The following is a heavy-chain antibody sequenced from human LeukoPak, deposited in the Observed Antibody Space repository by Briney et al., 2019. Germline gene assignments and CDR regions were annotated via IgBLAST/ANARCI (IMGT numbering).Heavy chain of an antibody. V-gene: IGHV4-4*02. CDR2: ISHDGTT. CDR1: GGPIDITNY. CDR3: TRENRPYCPFAF. J-gene: IGHJ4*02. D-gene: IGHD2-15*01. Sequence: SETLSLTCGVSGGPIDITNYWSWVRQAPGKGLEWIGEISHDGTTNYNESLRSRVAMSLDRANNQFSLSLTSVTAADTAVYYCTRENRPYCPFAFWGQGVLVTVSS.